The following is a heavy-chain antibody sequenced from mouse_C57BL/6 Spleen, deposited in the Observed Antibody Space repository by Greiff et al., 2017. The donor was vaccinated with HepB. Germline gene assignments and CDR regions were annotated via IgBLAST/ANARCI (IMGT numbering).Heavy chain of an antibody. J-gene: IGHJ4*01. D-gene: IGHD3-2*02. CDR3: ARVRGSSMDY. CDR2: INYDGSST. CDR1: GFTFSDYY. Sequence: EVMLVESEGGLVQPGSSMKLSCTASGFTFSDYYMAWVRQVPEKGLEWVANINYDGSSTYYLDSLKSRFIISRDNAKNILYLQMSSLKSEDTATYYCARVRGSSMDYWGQGTSVTVSS. V-gene: IGHV5-16*01.